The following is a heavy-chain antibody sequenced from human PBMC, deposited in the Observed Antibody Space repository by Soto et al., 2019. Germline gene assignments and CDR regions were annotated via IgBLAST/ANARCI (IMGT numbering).Heavy chain of an antibody. CDR2: INAGNGNT. J-gene: IGHJ6*03. Sequence: ASVKVSCKASGYTFTSYAMHWVRQAPGQRLEWMGWINAGNGNTKYSQKFQGRVTITRDTSASTAYMELSSLRSEDTAVYYCARANEQQLFSPYYYMDVWGKGTTVTVSS. CDR1: GYTFTSYA. D-gene: IGHD6-13*01. CDR3: ARANEQQLFSPYYYMDV. V-gene: IGHV1-3*01.